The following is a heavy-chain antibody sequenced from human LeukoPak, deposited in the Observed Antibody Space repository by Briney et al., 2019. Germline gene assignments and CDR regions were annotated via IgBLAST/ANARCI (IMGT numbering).Heavy chain of an antibody. CDR2: TIPIFGTA. CDR1: GGTFSSYA. V-gene: IGHV1-69*13. D-gene: IGHD5-12*01. CDR3: ASPRRGYSGFLDY. J-gene: IGHJ4*02. Sequence: GASVKVSCKASGGTFSSYAISWVRQAPGQGLEWMGGTIPIFGTANYAQKFQGRVTITADESTSTAYMELSSLRSEDTAVYYCASPRRGYSGFLDYWGQGTLVTVSS.